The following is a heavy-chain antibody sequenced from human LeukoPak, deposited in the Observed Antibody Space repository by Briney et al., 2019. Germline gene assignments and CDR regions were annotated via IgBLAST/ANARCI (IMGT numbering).Heavy chain of an antibody. CDR2: INPNTGVT. D-gene: IGHD1-26*01. J-gene: IGHJ6*02. V-gene: IGHV1-2*02. CDR3: ARDGIRGLHSGMDV. Sequence: GASVKVSCKTSGYSFTGYYMHWVRQAPGQGLEWMGWINPNTGVTNYAQTFQGRVTMTRDTSITTAYMDLSSLRSDDTAVYYCARDGIRGLHSGMDVWGQGTTVTVSS. CDR1: GYSFTGYY.